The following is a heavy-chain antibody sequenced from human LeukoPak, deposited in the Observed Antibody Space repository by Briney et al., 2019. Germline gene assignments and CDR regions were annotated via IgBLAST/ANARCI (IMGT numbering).Heavy chain of an antibody. CDR2: INWNGGST. CDR3: ARGYYYGSGSYYNPWYLDY. V-gene: IGHV3-20*04. Sequence: GGSLRLSCAASGFTFDDYGMSWVRQAPGKGLEWVSGINWNGGSTGYADSVKGRFTISRDNAKNSLYLQMNSLRAEDTALYYCARGYYYGSGSYYNPWYLDYWGQGTLVTVSS. CDR1: GFTFDDYG. J-gene: IGHJ4*02. D-gene: IGHD3-10*01.